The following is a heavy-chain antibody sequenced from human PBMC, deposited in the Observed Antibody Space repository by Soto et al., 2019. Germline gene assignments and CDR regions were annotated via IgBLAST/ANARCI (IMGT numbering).Heavy chain of an antibody. V-gene: IGHV4-34*01. CDR1: GGSFSGYY. Sequence: SETLSLTCAVYGGSFSGYYWSWIRQPPGKGLEWIGEINHSGSTNYNPSLKSRVTISVDTSKNQFSLKLSSVTAAGTAVYYCARGSLVGVASAFAFDIWGQGTMVTVSS. CDR2: INHSGST. CDR3: ARGSLVGVASAFAFDI. J-gene: IGHJ3*02. D-gene: IGHD6-13*01.